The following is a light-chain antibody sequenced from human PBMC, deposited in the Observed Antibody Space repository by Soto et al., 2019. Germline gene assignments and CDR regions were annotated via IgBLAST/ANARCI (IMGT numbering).Light chain of an antibody. J-gene: IGKJ4*01. CDR1: QGIGVY. V-gene: IGKV1-27*01. CDR2: AAS. Sequence: DIQMTQSPSSLSASLGDRVTITCRASQGIGVYLAWVQQKPGKVPKLLIYAASALQSGVPSRFSGSGSGTDFTLTINSLQPEDIATYYCQKYNSAPLTFGGGTRVEIK. CDR3: QKYNSAPLT.